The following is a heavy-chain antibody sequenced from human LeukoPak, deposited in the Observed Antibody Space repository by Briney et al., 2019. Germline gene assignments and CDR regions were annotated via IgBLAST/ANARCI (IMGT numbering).Heavy chain of an antibody. V-gene: IGHV1-18*01. J-gene: IGHJ4*02. Sequence: GASVKVSCKASGYNFATYGISWVRQAPGQGLEWMGWISFHNGHTKYAQKFQGRVTMTTDTSTSTAYMELRSLRFDDTAVYYCARAGSGSGWYFDYWGQGTLVTVSS. D-gene: IGHD6-19*01. CDR3: ARAGSGSGWYFDY. CDR2: ISFHNGHT. CDR1: GYNFATYG.